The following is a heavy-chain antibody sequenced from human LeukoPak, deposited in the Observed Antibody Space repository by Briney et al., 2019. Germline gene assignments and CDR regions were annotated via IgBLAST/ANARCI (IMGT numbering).Heavy chain of an antibody. CDR1: GLTVGSNY. CDR3: ARVDGSGSYYNKPLDY. Sequence: GGSLRLSCAASGLTVGSNYMSWVRQAPGKGLEWVSIIYSGGITHYADSVKGRFTISRDNSKNTLFLQMNSLRAKDTAVYYCARVDGSGSYYNKPLDYWGQGTLVTVSS. J-gene: IGHJ4*02. V-gene: IGHV3-66*01. CDR2: IYSGGIT. D-gene: IGHD3-10*01.